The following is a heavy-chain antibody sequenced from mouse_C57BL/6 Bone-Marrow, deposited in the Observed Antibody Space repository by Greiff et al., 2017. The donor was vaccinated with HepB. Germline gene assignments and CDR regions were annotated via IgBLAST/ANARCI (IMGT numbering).Heavy chain of an antibody. CDR1: GYTFTSYW. CDR2: IDPSDSYT. D-gene: IGHD2-1*01. J-gene: IGHJ3*01. V-gene: IGHV1-50*01. Sequence: QVQLQQPGAELVKPGASVKLSCKASGYTFTSYWMQWVKQRPGQGLEWIGEIDPSDSYTNYNQKFKGKATLTVDTSSSTAYMQLSSLTSEDSAVYYCARNGFYSAFAYWGQGTLVTVSA. CDR3: ARNGFYSAFAY.